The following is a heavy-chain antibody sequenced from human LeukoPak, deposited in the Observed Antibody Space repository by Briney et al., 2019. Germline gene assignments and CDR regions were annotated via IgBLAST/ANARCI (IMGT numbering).Heavy chain of an antibody. CDR1: GASMSSYY. CDR3: ARDLGVMVRAFDI. CDR2: IYYSGST. Sequence: SETLSLTCIVSGASMSSYYWTWIRQPPGKGLEWIGCIYYSGSTNYNPSLKSRVTISVDTSKNQISLKLSSVTAADTAVYYCARDLGVMVRAFDIWGQGTMVTVSS. V-gene: IGHV4-59*01. J-gene: IGHJ3*02. D-gene: IGHD5-18*01.